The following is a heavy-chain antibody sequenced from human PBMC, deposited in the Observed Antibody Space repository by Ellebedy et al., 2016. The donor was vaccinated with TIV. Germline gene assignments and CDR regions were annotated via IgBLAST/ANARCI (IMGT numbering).Heavy chain of an antibody. J-gene: IGHJ6*02. V-gene: IGHV3-30-3*01. CDR2: ISYDGSNK. D-gene: IGHD3-10*01. CDR1: GFTFSSYA. Sequence: GESLKISCAASGFTFSSYAMHWVRQAPGKGLEWVAVISYDGSNKYYADPVKGRFTISRDNSKNTLYLQMNSLRAEDTAVYYCARVSQVWFGELLTRNYYYGMDVWGQGTTVTVSS. CDR3: ARVSQVWFGELLTRNYYYGMDV.